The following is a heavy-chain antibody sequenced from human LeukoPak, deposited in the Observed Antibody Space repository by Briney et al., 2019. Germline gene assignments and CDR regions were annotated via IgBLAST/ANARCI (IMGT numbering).Heavy chain of an antibody. CDR2: IYYSGST. CDR3: ARLALWPQGAFDI. CDR1: GGSISSYY. D-gene: IGHD5-24*01. J-gene: IGHJ3*02. V-gene: IGHV4-59*08. Sequence: PSETLSLTCTVSGGSISSYYWSWIRQPPGKGLEWIGYIYYSGSTNYNPSLKSRVTISVDTSKNQFSLKLSSVTAADTAVYYCARLALWPQGAFDIWGQGTMVTVSS.